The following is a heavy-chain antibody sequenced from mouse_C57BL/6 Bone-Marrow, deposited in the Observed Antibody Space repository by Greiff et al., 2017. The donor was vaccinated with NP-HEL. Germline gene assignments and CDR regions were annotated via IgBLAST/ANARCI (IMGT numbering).Heavy chain of an antibody. CDR2: INPNNGGT. Sequence: EVQLQQSGPELVKPGASVKISCKASGYTFTDYYMNWVKQSHGQSLEWIGDINPNNGGTSYNQKFKGKATLTVDKSSSTAYMELRSLTSEDSAVYYCASFPDWGQGTTLTVSA. V-gene: IGHV1-26*01. J-gene: IGHJ2*01. CDR3: ASFPD. CDR1: GYTFTDYY.